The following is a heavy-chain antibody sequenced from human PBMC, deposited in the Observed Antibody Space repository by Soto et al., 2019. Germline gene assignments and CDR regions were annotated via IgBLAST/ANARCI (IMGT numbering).Heavy chain of an antibody. CDR3: ARESEDLTSNFDY. Sequence: WGSLRLSCAASGFTFTGYSMNWVRQAPGKGLEWVSSISSTTNYIYYADSMKGRFTVSRDNAKNSVYLDMNSLSAEDTAVYYCARESEDLTSNFDYWGQGTLVTVSS. J-gene: IGHJ4*02. CDR2: ISSTTNYI. CDR1: GFTFTGYS. V-gene: IGHV3-21*01.